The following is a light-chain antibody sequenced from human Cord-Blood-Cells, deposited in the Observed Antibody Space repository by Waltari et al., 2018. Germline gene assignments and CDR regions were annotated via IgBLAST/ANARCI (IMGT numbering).Light chain of an antibody. J-gene: IGKJ2*01. V-gene: IGKV4-1*01. CDR3: QQYYSTPYT. CDR2: WAP. CDR1: QSVLYISNNKNY. Sequence: DIVMTQSQDSLAVSLGERATINGKSSQSVLYISNNKNYLAWYQQKPGQPPKLLIYWAPPLESGLPDRLSGSVSGRDFTLTLSSLRAGYVAVYYCQQYYSTPYTFGQGTKLEIK.